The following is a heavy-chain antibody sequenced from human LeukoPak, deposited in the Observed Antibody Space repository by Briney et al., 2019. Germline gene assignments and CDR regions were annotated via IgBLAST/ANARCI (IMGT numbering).Heavy chain of an antibody. Sequence: SESLSLTCTVSGGSISSYYWSWIRQPPGKGLEWIGYIYYSGSTNYNPSLKSRVTISLDTSKNQFSLKLSSVTAADTAVYYCAMAGGSGTYYVDYWGQGTLVTLSS. V-gene: IGHV4-59*01. J-gene: IGHJ4*02. D-gene: IGHD3-10*01. CDR1: GGSISSYY. CDR3: AMAGGSGTYYVDY. CDR2: IYYSGST.